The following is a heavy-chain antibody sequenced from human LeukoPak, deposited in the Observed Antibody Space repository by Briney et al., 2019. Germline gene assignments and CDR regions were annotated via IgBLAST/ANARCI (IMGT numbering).Heavy chain of an antibody. CDR1: GGTFSSYA. D-gene: IGHD6-19*01. V-gene: IGHV1-69*04. Sequence: SVKVSCKASGGTFSSYAISWVRQAPGQGLEWMGRIIPILGIANYAQKFQGRVTITADKSTSTAYVELSSLRSEDTAVYYCARGGLSSGLYYYYYYMDVWGKGTTVTVSS. CDR2: IIPILGIA. J-gene: IGHJ6*03. CDR3: ARGGLSSGLYYYYYYMDV.